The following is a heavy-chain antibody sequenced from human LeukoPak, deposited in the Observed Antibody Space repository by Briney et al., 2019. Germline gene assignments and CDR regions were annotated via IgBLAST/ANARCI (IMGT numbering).Heavy chain of an antibody. CDR3: ARDSPGYSSGWYDP. D-gene: IGHD6-19*01. CDR1: GGSFSGYY. V-gene: IGHV4-34*01. CDR2: VDHSGNT. J-gene: IGHJ5*02. Sequence: PSETLSLTCAVYGGSFSGYYWSWIRQPPGRGLEWIGEVDHSGNTNYNPSVKTRVTISLDTSKTQFSLKLTSVNAADTAVYYCARDSPGYSSGWYDPFGQGTLVTVTS.